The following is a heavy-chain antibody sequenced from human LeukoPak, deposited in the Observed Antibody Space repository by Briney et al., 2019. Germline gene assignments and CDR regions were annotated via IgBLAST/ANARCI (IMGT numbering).Heavy chain of an antibody. Sequence: PGGSLRLSCAASGFTFSSYEMNWVRQAPGKGLEWVANIKQDGSEKNYVDSVKGRFTISRDNAENSLYLQMNSLRAEDTAVYFCASVDDQSSYRPEGHWGQGTLVTVSS. CDR3: ASVDDQSSYRPEGH. CDR1: GFTFSSYE. J-gene: IGHJ4*02. D-gene: IGHD5-18*01. V-gene: IGHV3-7*01. CDR2: IKQDGSEK.